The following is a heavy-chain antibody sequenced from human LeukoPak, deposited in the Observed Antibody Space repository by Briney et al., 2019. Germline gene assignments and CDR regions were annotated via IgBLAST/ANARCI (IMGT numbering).Heavy chain of an antibody. D-gene: IGHD4-17*01. CDR3: ARAPMTTVSKVDY. CDR1: GFTFRTYS. Sequence: PGGSLRLSCAASGFTFRTYSMNWVRQAPGKGLEWVSSISSTSTYIYYADSMKGRFIISRDNARNSLYLEMNSLRAEDTAVYYCARAPMTTVSKVDYWGQGTLVTVSS. J-gene: IGHJ4*02. CDR2: ISSTSTYI. V-gene: IGHV3-21*06.